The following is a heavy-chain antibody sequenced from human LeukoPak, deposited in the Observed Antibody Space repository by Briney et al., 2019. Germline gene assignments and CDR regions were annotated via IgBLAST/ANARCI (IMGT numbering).Heavy chain of an antibody. D-gene: IGHD5-12*01. CDR1: GYTFTSYG. V-gene: IGHV1-18*01. CDR3: ARDKYQWLRPPLDY. CDR2: ISAYNGNT. Sequence: ASVKVSCKASGYTFTSYGISWVRQAPGQGLEWMGWISAYNGNTNYAQKLQGRVAMTTDTSTSTAYMELRSLRSDDTAVYYCARDKYQWLRPPLDYWGQGTLVTVSS. J-gene: IGHJ4*02.